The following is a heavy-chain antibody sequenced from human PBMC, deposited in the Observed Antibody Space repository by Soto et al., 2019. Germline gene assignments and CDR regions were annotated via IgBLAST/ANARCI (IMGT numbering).Heavy chain of an antibody. CDR2: ISYDGSNK. CDR1: GFTFSSYA. CDR3: ARPLWRDDYNWGYFDL. Sequence: QVQLVESGGGVVQPGRSLRLSCAASGFTFSSYAMHWVRQAPGKGLEWVAVISYDGSNKYYADSVKGRFTISRDNSKNXLYLQRNSLRAEDTAVYSCARPLWRDDYNWGYFDLWGRGTLVTVSS. J-gene: IGHJ2*01. D-gene: IGHD4-4*01. V-gene: IGHV3-30-3*01.